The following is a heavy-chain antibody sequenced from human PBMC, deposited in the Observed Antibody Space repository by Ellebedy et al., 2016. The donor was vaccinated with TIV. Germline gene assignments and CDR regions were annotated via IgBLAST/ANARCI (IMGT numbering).Heavy chain of an antibody. CDR3: AKGLSSEVAGTAYGMDV. CDR1: GFTFSSYA. J-gene: IGHJ6*02. Sequence: GESLKISCAASGFTFSSYAMSWVRQAPGKGLEWVSAISGSGGSTYYADSVKGRFTISRDNSKNTLYLQMNSLRAEDTAVHYCAKGLSSEVAGTAYGMDVWGQGTTVTVSS. CDR2: ISGSGGST. V-gene: IGHV3-23*01. D-gene: IGHD6-19*01.